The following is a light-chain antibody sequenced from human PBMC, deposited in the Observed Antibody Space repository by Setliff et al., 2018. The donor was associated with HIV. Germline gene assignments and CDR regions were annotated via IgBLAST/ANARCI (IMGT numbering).Light chain of an antibody. Sequence: SVLTQPASVSGSPGQSITISCTGTSSDVGGYNYVSWYQQHPGKAPKLMISEVNNRPSGVSTRFSGSKSGNTASLTISGLQAEDEADYYCSSYTSNSPYVFGTGTKVTVL. V-gene: IGLV2-14*01. CDR3: SSYTSNSPYV. J-gene: IGLJ1*01. CDR1: SSDVGGYNY. CDR2: EVN.